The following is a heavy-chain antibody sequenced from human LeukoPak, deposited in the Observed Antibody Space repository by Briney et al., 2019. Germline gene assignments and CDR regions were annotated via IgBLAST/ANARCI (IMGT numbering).Heavy chain of an antibody. D-gene: IGHD1/OR15-1a*01. CDR3: ARDPRNKGLDP. CDR2: INGYGNTI. J-gene: IGHJ5*02. V-gene: IGHV3-48*02. CDR1: GFTFKSYS. Sequence: GGSLRLSCAASGFTFKSYSMNWVRQAPGKGLEWISFINGYGNTIIYADSVKGRFTISRDNAKNTLYLQMNGLRDEDTAVYYCARDPRNKGLDPWGQGTLVTVSS.